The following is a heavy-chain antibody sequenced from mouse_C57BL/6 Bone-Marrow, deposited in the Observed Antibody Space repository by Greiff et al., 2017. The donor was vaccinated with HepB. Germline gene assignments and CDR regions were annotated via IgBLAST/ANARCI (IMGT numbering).Heavy chain of an antibody. J-gene: IGHJ2*01. Sequence: EVQLVESGGDLVKPGGSLKLSCAASGFTFSSYGMSWVRQTPDKRLEWVATISSGGSYTYYPDSVKGRFPISRDNAKNTLYLQRSSLKSEDTAMYYCARHDYWGQGTTLTVSS. CDR1: GFTFSSYG. CDR2: ISSGGSYT. CDR3: ARHDY. V-gene: IGHV5-6*01.